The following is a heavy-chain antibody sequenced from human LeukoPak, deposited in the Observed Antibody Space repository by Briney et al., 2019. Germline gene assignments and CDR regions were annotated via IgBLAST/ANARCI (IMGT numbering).Heavy chain of an antibody. CDR1: GFTFDNYA. CDR2: ISWNSGSI. D-gene: IGHD3-3*02. J-gene: IGHJ4*02. CDR3: AKDTLGVFDY. Sequence: GGSLRLSCAASGFTFDNYAMNWVRQAPGKGLEWASGISWNSGSIGYADSVKGRFTISRDNAKNSLYLQMNSLRAEDMALYYCAKDTLGVFDYWGQGTLVTVSS. V-gene: IGHV3-9*03.